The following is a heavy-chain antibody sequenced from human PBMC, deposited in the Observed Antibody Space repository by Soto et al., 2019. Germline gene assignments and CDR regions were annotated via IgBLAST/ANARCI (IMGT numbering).Heavy chain of an antibody. CDR2: ISGSGGST. CDR1: GFTFSTYA. V-gene: IGHV3-23*01. Sequence: GGSLRLSCAASGFTFSTYAMSWVRQAPGKGLEWVSAISGSGGSTFYADSVKGRFTISRGNSINTLFLQMNSLRSEDTAVYYCAHPRGYGVFDAYDIWGQGTMVTVSS. CDR3: AHPRGYGVFDAYDI. D-gene: IGHD4-17*01. J-gene: IGHJ3*02.